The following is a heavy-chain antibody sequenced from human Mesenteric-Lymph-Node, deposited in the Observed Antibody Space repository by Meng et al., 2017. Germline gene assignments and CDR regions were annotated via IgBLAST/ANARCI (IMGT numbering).Heavy chain of an antibody. V-gene: IGHV3-48*03. J-gene: IGHJ4*02. CDR3: ARSFVLDY. CDR1: GLTLSDHI. Sequence: GESLKISCAVSGLTLSDHIFHWVRQAPGKGLEWVSYISSSGSTIYYADSVKGRFTISRDNAKNSLYLQMNSLRAEDTAVYYCARSFVLDYWGQGTLVTVSS. CDR2: ISSSGSTI. D-gene: IGHD6-6*01.